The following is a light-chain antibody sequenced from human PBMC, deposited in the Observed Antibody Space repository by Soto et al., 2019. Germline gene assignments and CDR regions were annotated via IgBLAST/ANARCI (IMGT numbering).Light chain of an antibody. J-gene: IGKJ1*01. CDR1: KHGSSSH. CDR3: QQYNNWPRT. Sequence: ESVLPQSPGTLSFSPGARATLSCEASKHGSSSHFAWYQQKPGQAPRLLIYGASTRATGIPSRFSGSGSGTEFTLTISSLQSEDFAVYYCQQYNNWPRTCGQGTKVDIK. CDR2: GAS. V-gene: IGKV3-15*01.